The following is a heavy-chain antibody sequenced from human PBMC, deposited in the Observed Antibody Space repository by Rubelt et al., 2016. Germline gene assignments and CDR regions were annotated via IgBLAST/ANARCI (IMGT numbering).Heavy chain of an antibody. CDR1: GGSITSSSYY. D-gene: IGHD4-17*01. CDR3: ARYVPSVTTPLDS. V-gene: IGHV4-39*07. Sequence: QLQLQESGPGLVKPSETLSLTCTVSGGSITSSSYYWGWIRQPPGKGLEWIGSMSYSGSTSYAPSLKSLVTILVATSKNQFSLKLSVVAAADTAVYYCARYVPSVTTPLDSWGQGTLVTVSS. J-gene: IGHJ4*02. CDR2: MSYSGST.